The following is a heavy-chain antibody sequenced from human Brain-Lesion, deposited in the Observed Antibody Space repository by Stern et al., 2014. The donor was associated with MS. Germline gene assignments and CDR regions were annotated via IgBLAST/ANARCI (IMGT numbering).Heavy chain of an antibody. J-gene: IGHJ4*02. CDR2: IFPRDSNT. Sequence: VQLVQSGAEVKKPGESLKISCEASGYLFDDYWIGWVRQMSGRGLELVAIIFPRDSNTRYSPSVQGQVTISADKSISTASLQWSSLKARDPAMYSCANSPATPSGYDRFDYWGQGALVTVSS. CDR3: ANSPATPSGYDRFDY. D-gene: IGHD5-12*01. V-gene: IGHV5-51*03. CDR1: GYLFDDYW.